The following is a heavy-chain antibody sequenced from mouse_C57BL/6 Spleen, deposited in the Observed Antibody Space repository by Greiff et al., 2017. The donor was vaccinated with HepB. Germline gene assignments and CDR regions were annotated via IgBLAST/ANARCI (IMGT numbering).Heavy chain of an antibody. V-gene: IGHV1-52*01. CDR1: GYTFTSYW. CDR2: IDPSDSET. D-gene: IGHD2-2*01. Sequence: QVQLQQPGAELVRPGSSVKLSCKASGYTFTSYWMHWVKQRPIQGLEWIGNIDPSDSETHYNQKFKDKATLTVDKSSSTAYMQLSSLTSEDSAVDYCARDRIMVTSGFAYWGQGTLVTVSA. CDR3: ARDRIMVTSGFAY. J-gene: IGHJ3*01.